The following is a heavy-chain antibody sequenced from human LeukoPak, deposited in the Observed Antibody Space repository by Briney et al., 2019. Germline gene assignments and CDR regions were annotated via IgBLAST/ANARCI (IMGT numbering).Heavy chain of an antibody. Sequence: GGSLRLSCAASGFTVSSNYMSWVRQAPGKGLEWVSVIYSGGSTYYADSVKGRFTISRDNSKNTLYLQMSSLRAEDTAVYYCARDGPPTGTDYWGQGTLVTVSS. CDR3: ARDGPPTGTDY. CDR2: IYSGGST. J-gene: IGHJ4*02. CDR1: GFTVSSNY. D-gene: IGHD4-17*01. V-gene: IGHV3-53*01.